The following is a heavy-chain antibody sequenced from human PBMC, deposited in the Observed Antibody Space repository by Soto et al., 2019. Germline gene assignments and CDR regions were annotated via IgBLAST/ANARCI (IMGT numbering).Heavy chain of an antibody. Sequence: GGSLRLSCAASGFIFNNYWMHWVRQAPGKGLEWVSVIYAGGNTYYADSVKGRFTISRDSSKNTLYLQMNSLRAEDSAMYYCARTFSGDYHLGLWGQGTLVTVSS. CDR3: ARTFSGDYHLGL. CDR2: IYAGGNT. J-gene: IGHJ4*02. D-gene: IGHD1-26*01. CDR1: GFIFNNYW. V-gene: IGHV3-53*01.